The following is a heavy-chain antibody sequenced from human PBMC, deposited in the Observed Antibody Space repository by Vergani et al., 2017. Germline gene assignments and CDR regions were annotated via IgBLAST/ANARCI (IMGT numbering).Heavy chain of an antibody. CDR1: GGSISSYY. V-gene: IGHV4-59*01. CDR2: IYYSGST. D-gene: IGHD3-10*01. J-gene: IGHJ4*02. Sequence: QVQLQESGPGLVKPSETLSLTCTVSGGSISSYYWSWIRQPPGKGLEWIGYIYYSGSTNYNPSLKSRVTISVDTSKNQFSLKLSSVTAADTAVYYCARGKVLLWFGELLPSSYFDYWGQGTLVTVSS. CDR3: ARGKVLLWFGELLPSSYFDY.